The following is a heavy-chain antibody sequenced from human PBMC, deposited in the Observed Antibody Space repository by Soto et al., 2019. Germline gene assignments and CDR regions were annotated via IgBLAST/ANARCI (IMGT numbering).Heavy chain of an antibody. J-gene: IGHJ6*02. CDR3: ARFSLGIEYCGGDCSSVSRYGMDV. CDR2: INPNSGDT. Sequence: ASVKVSCKASGYTFTDYYMHWVRQAPGQGLEWMGWINPNSGDTNYAQKFQGWVTMTRDTSIRTAYMELSRLRSDDTAVYYCARFSLGIEYCGGDCSSVSRYGMDVWGQGTTVTVSS. CDR1: GYTFTDYY. V-gene: IGHV1-2*04. D-gene: IGHD2-21*02.